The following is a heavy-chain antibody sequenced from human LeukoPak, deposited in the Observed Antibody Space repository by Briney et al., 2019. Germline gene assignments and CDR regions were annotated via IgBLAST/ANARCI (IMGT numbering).Heavy chain of an antibody. CDR3: AREHGGNSFGEFSFDY. CDR2: NYPGDSET. J-gene: IGHJ4*02. D-gene: IGHD4-23*01. Sequence: GESLKTSWKGSGYSFTSYWIGWVRQIPGKGLEGVGINYPGDSETRHRPSLQGQVTISADKSISTAYLQWSSLKASDTAMYYCAREHGGNSFGEFSFDYWGQGTLVTVSS. V-gene: IGHV5-51*01. CDR1: GYSFTSYW.